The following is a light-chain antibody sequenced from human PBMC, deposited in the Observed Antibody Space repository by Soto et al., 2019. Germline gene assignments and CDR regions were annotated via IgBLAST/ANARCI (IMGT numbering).Light chain of an antibody. CDR2: DAS. J-gene: IGKJ5*01. V-gene: IGKV3-11*01. CDR1: HSVISY. CDR3: QQRSNWPPIT. Sequence: MVVTQSPATLSLSPWERATLSCRASHSVISYLAWYQQKPGQAPRLLLYDASNRATGIPARFSGSGSGTDFTLTISSLQHADFAIYYCQQRSNWPPITFGQGTRLEIK.